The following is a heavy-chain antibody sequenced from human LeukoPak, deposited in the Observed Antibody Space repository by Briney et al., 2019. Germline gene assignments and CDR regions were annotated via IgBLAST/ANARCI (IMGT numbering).Heavy chain of an antibody. CDR3: ARGRSNYYGMDV. J-gene: IGHJ6*02. V-gene: IGHV4-59*01. D-gene: IGHD1-26*01. CDR1: DGSINSYY. Sequence: SETLSLTCSVSDGSINSYYWNWIRRPPGKGLEWVGYIYYNGNTNYSPSLKSRVTMSVDTSKNLFSLKVSSVTAADTAVYYCARGRSNYYGMDVWGQGTTVTVSS. CDR2: IYYNGNT.